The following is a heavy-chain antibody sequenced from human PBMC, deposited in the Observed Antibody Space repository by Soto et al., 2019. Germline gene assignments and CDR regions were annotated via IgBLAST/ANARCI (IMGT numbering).Heavy chain of an antibody. J-gene: IGHJ4*02. CDR1: GYTFTSYG. V-gene: IGHV1-18*01. CDR2: ISAYNGNT. CDR3: ARLSNAVVVVAATHDY. D-gene: IGHD2-15*01. Sequence: ASVKVSCKASGYTFTSYGISWVRQAPGQGLEWMGWISAYNGNTNYAQKLQGRVTMTTDTSTSTAYMELRSLRSDDTAVYYCARLSNAVVVVAATHDYWGQGTLVTVSS.